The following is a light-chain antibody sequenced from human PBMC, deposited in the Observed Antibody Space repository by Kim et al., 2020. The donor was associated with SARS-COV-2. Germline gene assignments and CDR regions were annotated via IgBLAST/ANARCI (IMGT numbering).Light chain of an antibody. Sequence: SYELTQPPSVSVAPGKTARITCGGNNIGSKSVHWYQQKQGQAPVLVIYYDSDRPSGIPERFSGSNSGNTATLTISRVEAGDEADYYCQVWDSSSDHPRFGGGTQLTVL. J-gene: IGLJ3*02. CDR3: QVWDSSSDHPR. V-gene: IGLV3-21*04. CDR1: NIGSKS. CDR2: YDS.